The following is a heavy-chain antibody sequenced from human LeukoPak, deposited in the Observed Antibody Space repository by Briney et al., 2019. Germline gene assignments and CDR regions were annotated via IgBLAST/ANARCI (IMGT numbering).Heavy chain of an antibody. J-gene: IGHJ3*02. CDR1: GGSISSGSYY. D-gene: IGHD3-9*01. Sequence: SETLSLTCTVSGGSISSGSYYWSWIRQPAGKGLEWIGRIYTSGSTNYNPSLKSRVTISVDTSKNQFSLKLSSVTAADTAVYYCASLGILTADGRAFDIWGQGTMVTVSS. CDR3: ASLGILTADGRAFDI. CDR2: IYTSGST. V-gene: IGHV4-61*02.